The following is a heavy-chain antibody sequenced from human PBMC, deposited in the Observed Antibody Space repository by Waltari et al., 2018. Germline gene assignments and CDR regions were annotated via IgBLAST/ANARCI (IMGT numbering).Heavy chain of an antibody. Sequence: QVQLVQSGAEVKKPGASVKVSCKVSGYTLTELSMHWVRQAPGKGLEWMGGFDPEDGETIYAQKFQGRVTITADKSTSTAYMELSSLRSEDTAVYYCARGKSTQGDYYYMDVWGKGTTVTVSS. CDR3: ARGKSTQGDYYYMDV. J-gene: IGHJ6*03. CDR1: GYTLTELS. CDR2: FDPEDGET. V-gene: IGHV1-24*01.